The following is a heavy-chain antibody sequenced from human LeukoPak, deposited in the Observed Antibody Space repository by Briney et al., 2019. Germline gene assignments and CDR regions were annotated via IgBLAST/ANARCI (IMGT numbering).Heavy chain of an antibody. Sequence: GGSLRLSCAASGFTFSSYGMHWVRQAPGKGLEWVAFIRYDGSNKYYADSVKGRFTISRDNSKNTLYLQMNSLRAEDTAVYYCAKDQADIVVVPAASYYYYYMDVWGKGTTVTVSS. J-gene: IGHJ6*03. D-gene: IGHD2-2*01. CDR2: IRYDGSNK. CDR3: AKDQADIVVVPAASYYYYYMDV. CDR1: GFTFSSYG. V-gene: IGHV3-30*02.